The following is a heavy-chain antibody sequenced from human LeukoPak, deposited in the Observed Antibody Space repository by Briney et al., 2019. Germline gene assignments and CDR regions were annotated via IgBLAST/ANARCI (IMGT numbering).Heavy chain of an antibody. Sequence: ASVKVSCKASGYTFTSYYMHWVRQAPGQGLEGMGIINPSGGSTSYAQKFQGRVTMTRDMYTSTVYMELSSLRSEDTAVYYCARVVGGVSYYFDYWGQGTLVTVSS. J-gene: IGHJ4*02. CDR2: INPSGGST. CDR1: GYTFTSYY. V-gene: IGHV1-46*01. CDR3: ARVVGGVSYYFDY. D-gene: IGHD3-16*01.